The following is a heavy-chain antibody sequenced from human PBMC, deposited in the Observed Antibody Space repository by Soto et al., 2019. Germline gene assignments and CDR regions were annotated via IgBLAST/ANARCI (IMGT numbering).Heavy chain of an antibody. CDR1: GLSISTSGVG. J-gene: IGHJ4*02. V-gene: IGHV2-5*02. CDR2: IYWDDDK. CDR3: AHTRGYSSSWKQDNFDY. D-gene: IGHD6-13*01. Sequence: SGPTLVNTTEALTLTCTFSGLSISTSGVGVGWTSQPPGKALEWLALIYWDDDKRYSPSLKSRLTITKDTSKNQVVLTMTNMDPVDTASYYCAHTRGYSSSWKQDNFDYWRQGTLVTVSS.